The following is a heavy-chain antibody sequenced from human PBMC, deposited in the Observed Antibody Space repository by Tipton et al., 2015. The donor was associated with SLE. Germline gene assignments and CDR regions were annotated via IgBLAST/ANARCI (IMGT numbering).Heavy chain of an antibody. CDR2: ISSTGST. Sequence: TLSLTCTVSGASINSGDYYWTWIRQPAGKGLEWIGHISSTGSTSYNSSLRSRVTISSDTSKNQFSLRLTYVTAADTAVYYCARDLGQLGVPPHYYYGMDVWGQGTTVTVSS. D-gene: IGHD1-26*01. CDR1: GASINSGDYY. J-gene: IGHJ6*02. CDR3: ARDLGQLGVPPHYYYGMDV. V-gene: IGHV4-61*09.